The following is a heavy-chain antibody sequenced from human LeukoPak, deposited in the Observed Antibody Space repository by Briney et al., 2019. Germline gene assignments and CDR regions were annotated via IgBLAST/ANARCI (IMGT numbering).Heavy chain of an antibody. V-gene: IGHV3-23*01. CDR1: GVTFNTCA. Sequence: GGSLRLSCEASGVTFNTCAMSWGRQAPGEGLEWVSAISEIGSGTYYADSVKGRFTISRDNSKNTLYLQMNSLRVDDTALYYCAKGVFGVNRAFDYWGQGTLVTVSS. J-gene: IGHJ4*02. CDR2: ISEIGSGT. CDR3: AKGVFGVNRAFDY. D-gene: IGHD3-3*01.